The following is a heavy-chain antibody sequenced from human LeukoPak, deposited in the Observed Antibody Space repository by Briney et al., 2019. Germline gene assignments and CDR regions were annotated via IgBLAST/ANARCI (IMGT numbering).Heavy chain of an antibody. CDR1: GGSFSGYY. V-gene: IGHV4-34*01. J-gene: IGHJ4*02. Sequence: SETLSLTCAVYGGSFSGYYWSWIRQPPGKGLEWIGEINHSGSTNYNPSLKSRVTISVDTSKNQFSLKLSSVTAADTAVYYCARGRRYCSSTSCYTPFDYWGQGTLVTVSS. CDR2: INHSGST. CDR3: ARGRRYCSSTSCYTPFDY. D-gene: IGHD2-2*02.